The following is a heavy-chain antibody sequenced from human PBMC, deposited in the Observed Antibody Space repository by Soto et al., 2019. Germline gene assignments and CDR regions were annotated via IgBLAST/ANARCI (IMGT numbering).Heavy chain of an antibody. CDR2: IYWDDDK. CDR3: AHRTSLRGVIIYNY. D-gene: IGHD3-10*01. V-gene: IGHV2-5*02. Sequence: QITLKESGPTLVKPTQTLTLTCTFSGFSLSTSGVGVGWIRQPPGKALEWLALIYWDDDKRYSPSLKSRLTITKDTSKNQEVLTMTNMDPVDTATYYCAHRTSLRGVIIYNYWGQGTLVTVSS. J-gene: IGHJ4*02. CDR1: GFSLSTSGVG.